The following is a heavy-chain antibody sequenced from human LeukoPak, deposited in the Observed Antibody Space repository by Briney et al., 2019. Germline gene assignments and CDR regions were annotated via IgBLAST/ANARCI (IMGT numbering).Heavy chain of an antibody. J-gene: IGHJ6*02. CDR1: GYTFTNYG. CDR3: ATLGDVLRLFPLISLDGMDV. Sequence: ASVKVSCKASGYTFTNYGITWVRQAPGQGLEWMGWISAYNGDTNYAQRFQGRITMTTDTSTTTAYMELRSLRSDDTAVYYCATLGDVLRLFPLISLDGMDVWGQGTTVTVSS. V-gene: IGHV1-18*01. D-gene: IGHD3-3*01. CDR2: ISAYNGDT.